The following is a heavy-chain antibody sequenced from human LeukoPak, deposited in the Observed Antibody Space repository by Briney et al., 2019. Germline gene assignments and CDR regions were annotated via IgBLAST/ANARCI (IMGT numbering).Heavy chain of an antibody. V-gene: IGHV4-39*01. CDR1: GGSISSSSYY. Sequence: PSETLSLTCTVSGGSISSSSYYWGWIRQPPGKGLEWIGSIYYSGSTYYNPSLKSRVTIFVDTSKNQFSLKLSSVTAADTAVYYCARRRRVGATYLDVWGQGTTVTVSS. CDR2: IYYSGST. J-gene: IGHJ6*02. CDR3: ARRRRVGATYLDV. D-gene: IGHD1-26*01.